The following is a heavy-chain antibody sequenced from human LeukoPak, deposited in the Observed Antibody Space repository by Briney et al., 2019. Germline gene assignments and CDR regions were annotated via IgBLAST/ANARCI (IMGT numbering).Heavy chain of an antibody. CDR2: IKSKTDGGTT. CDR3: ATGYCSSTSCSKYYFDY. D-gene: IGHD2-2*01. Sequence: GGSLRLSCAASGFTFSNAWLNWVRQAPGKGLEWVGRIKSKTDGGTTDYAAPVKGRFTISRNDSENTLYLQMSSLKTDETAVYYCATGYCSSTSCSKYYFDYWGQGTLVTVSS. J-gene: IGHJ4*02. V-gene: IGHV3-15*01. CDR1: GFTFSNAW.